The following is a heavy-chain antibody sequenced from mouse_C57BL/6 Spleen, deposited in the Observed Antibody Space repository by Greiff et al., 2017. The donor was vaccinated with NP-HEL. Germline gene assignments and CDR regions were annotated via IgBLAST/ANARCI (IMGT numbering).Heavy chain of an antibody. D-gene: IGHD2-1*01. CDR2: IYPRDGSP. Sequence: VQLQQSDAELVKPGASVKISCTVSGYTFTGHTIHWMKQRPEQGLEWIGYIYPRDGSPKYNEKFKGKATLTADKSSSTAYMQLNSLTAEDSAVYFCAKATIMRRGFAYWGQGTLVTVSA. V-gene: IGHV1-78*01. J-gene: IGHJ3*01. CDR1: GYTFTGHT. CDR3: AKATIMRRGFAY.